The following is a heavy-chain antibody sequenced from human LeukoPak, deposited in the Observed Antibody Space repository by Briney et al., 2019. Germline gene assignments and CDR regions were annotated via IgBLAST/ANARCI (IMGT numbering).Heavy chain of an antibody. D-gene: IGHD1-26*01. V-gene: IGHV5-51*01. CDR3: ARQGIVAVGANYRPGGFDY. Sequence: GESLKISCKGSGYSFISYCIGWVRQMPPKSLEWMGIIYPGDSDTRYSPSFQGRVTISADKSISTAYLQWSSLKASETAMYYCARQGIVAVGANYRPGGFDYRVQGTLVTDSS. CDR2: IYPGDSDT. J-gene: IGHJ4*02. CDR1: GYSFISYC.